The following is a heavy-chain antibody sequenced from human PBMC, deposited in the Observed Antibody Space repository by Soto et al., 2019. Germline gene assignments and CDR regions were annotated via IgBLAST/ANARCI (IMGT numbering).Heavy chain of an antibody. CDR2: ISGSGDSK. D-gene: IGHD3-16*02. CDR3: ARSPFDHVWGTDRYSPNFDY. J-gene: IGHJ4*02. Sequence: GGSLRLSCAASGFTFSSYALSWVRQGPGKGLAWVSGISGSGDSKHYSDSLKGRFTISRDNSKNTLFLQMNSLRAEDTSVYYCARSPFDHVWGTDRYSPNFDYWGQGTQVTVSS. V-gene: IGHV3-23*01. CDR1: GFTFSSYA.